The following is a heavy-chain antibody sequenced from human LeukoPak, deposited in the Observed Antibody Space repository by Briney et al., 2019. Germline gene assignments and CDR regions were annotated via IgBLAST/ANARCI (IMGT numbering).Heavy chain of an antibody. CDR3: ARLLVNGYSYGRPLLYYFDY. Sequence: GESLKLSRKCSGYSFTTYWIGWVRQMPGHGLGWMGIIFPGAFGTRYRPSFQAQVPTSGDKSICTAYRQWSSLPASDTAMYYCARLLVNGYSYGRPLLYYFDYWGQGTLVTVSS. D-gene: IGHD5-18*01. J-gene: IGHJ4*02. V-gene: IGHV5-51*01. CDR2: IFPGAFGT. CDR1: GYSFTTYW.